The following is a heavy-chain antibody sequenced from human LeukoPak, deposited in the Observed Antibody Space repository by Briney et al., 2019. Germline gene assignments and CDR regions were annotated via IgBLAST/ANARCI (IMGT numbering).Heavy chain of an antibody. D-gene: IGHD3-3*01. CDR3: ARDLRITIFGVVIPPGY. Sequence: ASVKVSCKASGYTFTSYGISWVRQAPGQGFEWMGWISAYNGNTNYAQKLQGRVTMTTDTSTSTAYMELRSLRSDDTAVYYCARDLRITIFGVVIPPGYWGQGTLVTVSS. CDR2: ISAYNGNT. V-gene: IGHV1-18*01. J-gene: IGHJ4*02. CDR1: GYTFTSYG.